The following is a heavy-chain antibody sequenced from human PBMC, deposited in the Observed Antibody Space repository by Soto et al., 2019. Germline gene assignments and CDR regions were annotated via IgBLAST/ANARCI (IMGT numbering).Heavy chain of an antibody. CDR2: IYYSGST. J-gene: IGHJ5*02. D-gene: IGHD2-2*01. CDR3: ARFVLVPAAIPYNWFDP. CDR1: GGSISSYY. Sequence: SETLSLTCTVSGGSISSYYWSWIRQPPGKGLEWIGYIYYSGSTNYNPSLKSRVTISVDTSKNQFSLKLSSVTAADTAVYYCARFVLVPAAIPYNWFDPWGQGTLVTVSS. V-gene: IGHV4-59*01.